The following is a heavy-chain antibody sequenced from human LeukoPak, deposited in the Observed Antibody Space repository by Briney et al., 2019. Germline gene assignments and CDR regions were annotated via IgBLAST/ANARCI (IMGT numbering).Heavy chain of an antibody. CDR3: ARDLQVVPAATSNYYGMDV. CDR1: LYTFSIYW. V-gene: IGHV3-74*01. Sequence: PGGSLRLSCAPSLYTFSIYWVHCVRHAPGEGVVCVPHIYSDGSSTSYADSVKCRFTISRDKAKNTLYLQMNSLRAEYTAVYYGARDLQVVPAATSNYYGMDVWGQGTTVTVSS. J-gene: IGHJ6*02. CDR2: IYSDGSST. D-gene: IGHD2-2*01.